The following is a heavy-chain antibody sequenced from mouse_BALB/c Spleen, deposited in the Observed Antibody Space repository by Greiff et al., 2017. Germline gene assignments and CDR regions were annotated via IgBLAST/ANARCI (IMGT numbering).Heavy chain of an antibody. CDR3: ARSELGQGNYFDY. V-gene: IGHV1S137*01. J-gene: IGHJ2*01. CDR1: GYTFTDYA. CDR2: ISTYYGDA. D-gene: IGHD4-1*01. Sequence: QVQLKESGAELVRPGVSVKISCKGSGYTFTDYAMHWVKQSHAKSLEWIGVISTYYGDASYNQKFKGKATMTVDKSSSTAYMELARLTSEDSAIYYCARSELGQGNYFDYGGQGTTRTVSS.